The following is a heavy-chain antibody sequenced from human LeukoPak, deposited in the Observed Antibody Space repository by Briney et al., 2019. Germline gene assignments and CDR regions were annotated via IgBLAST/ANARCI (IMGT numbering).Heavy chain of an antibody. V-gene: IGHV4-59*12. CDR1: GSSISGYY. Sequence: PSETLSLTCTVSGSSISGYYWNWIRQPPGKGLEWIGYIYHSGSTYYNPSLKSRVTISVDRSKNQFSLKLSSVTAADTAVYYCARSNCGGDCSPGAFDIWGQGTMVTVSS. CDR2: IYHSGST. CDR3: ARSNCGGDCSPGAFDI. D-gene: IGHD2-21*01. J-gene: IGHJ3*02.